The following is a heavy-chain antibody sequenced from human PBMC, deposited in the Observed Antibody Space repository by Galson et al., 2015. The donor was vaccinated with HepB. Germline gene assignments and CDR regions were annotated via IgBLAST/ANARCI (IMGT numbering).Heavy chain of an antibody. J-gene: IGHJ4*02. Sequence: SLRLSCAASGFTFSSYWMTWVRQAPGKGLEWVANIKQDGSEKYYVDSVKGRFTISRDNAKNPLYLQMNSLRTEDTAVYFCARDSRYISVWSPRPLDYWGQGTLVTVSS. CDR3: ARDSRYISVWSPRPLDY. CDR2: IKQDGSEK. D-gene: IGHD6-19*01. CDR1: GFTFSSYW. V-gene: IGHV3-7*03.